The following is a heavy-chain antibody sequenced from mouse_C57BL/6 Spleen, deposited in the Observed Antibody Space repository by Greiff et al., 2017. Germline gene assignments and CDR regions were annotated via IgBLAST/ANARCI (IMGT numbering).Heavy chain of an antibody. Sequence: VQLQQSGAELVKPGASVKMSCKASGYTFTSYWITWVKQRPGQGLEWIGDIYPGSGSTNYNEKFKSKATLTVDTSSSTAYMQLSSLTSEDSAVYYCARWAPDSSGYSYWGQGTTLTVSS. J-gene: IGHJ2*01. V-gene: IGHV1-55*01. D-gene: IGHD3-2*02. CDR2: IYPGSGST. CDR3: ARWAPDSSGYSY. CDR1: GYTFTSYW.